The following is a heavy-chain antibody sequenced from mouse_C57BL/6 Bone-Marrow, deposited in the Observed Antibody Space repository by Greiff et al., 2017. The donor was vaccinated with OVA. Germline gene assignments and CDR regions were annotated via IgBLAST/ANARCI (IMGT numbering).Heavy chain of an antibody. D-gene: IGHD1-1*01. Sequence: EVHLVESGGGLVKPGGSLKLSCAASGFTFSSYAMSWVRQTPEKRLEWVATISDGGSYTYYPDNVKGRFTISRDNAKNNLYLQMSHLKSEDTAMYYCARGLYYYGSSYVRYFDVWGTGTTVTVSS. V-gene: IGHV5-4*01. J-gene: IGHJ1*03. CDR2: ISDGGSYT. CDR1: GFTFSSYA. CDR3: ARGLYYYGSSYVRYFDV.